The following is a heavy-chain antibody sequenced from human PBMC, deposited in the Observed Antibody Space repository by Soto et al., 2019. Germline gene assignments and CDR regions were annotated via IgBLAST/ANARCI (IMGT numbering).Heavy chain of an antibody. J-gene: IGHJ4*02. D-gene: IGHD1-1*01. CDR2: ISGNGGRT. CDR3: AIDAYNGLVRHLYFDF. V-gene: IGHV3-23*01. Sequence: EVQLLESGGGWVQPGGSLRLSCAASGFTYSKHAMTWVRQAPGKGLEWVATISGNGGRTYYADSVKCRFIISRDNSRNLVHLQMNSLRVGDTALYLCAIDAYNGLVRHLYFDFWGQGAQVTVSS. CDR1: GFTYSKHA.